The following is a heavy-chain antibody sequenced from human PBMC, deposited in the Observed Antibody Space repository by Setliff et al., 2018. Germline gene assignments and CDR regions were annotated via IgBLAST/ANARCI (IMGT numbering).Heavy chain of an antibody. CDR3: ERDQPGPYYNFWSGVPEP. J-gene: IGHJ4*02. CDR2: MSNDGSDK. CDR1: GVTFSRHA. Sequence: GGSLRLSCAASGVTFSRHAMHWVRQAPGKGLEWVAVMSNDGSDKNYADSVKGRFTISRDNSKNTLYLQMNSLRAEDTAVHYCERDQPGPYYNFWSGVPEPWGQGTLVTVSS. D-gene: IGHD3-3*01. V-gene: IGHV3-30*01.